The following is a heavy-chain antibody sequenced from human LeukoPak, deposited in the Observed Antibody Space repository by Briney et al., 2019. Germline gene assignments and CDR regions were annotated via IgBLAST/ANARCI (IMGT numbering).Heavy chain of an antibody. CDR3: AKVWCSSTSCYSGIYYYYGMDV. Sequence: TGGSLRLSCAASGITFSSHAMSWVRQAPGKGMEWVSAISGSGGTTYYADSVKGRFTVSRDNSKDTLSLQMNSLRGEGTAVYYCAKVWCSSTSCYSGIYYYYGMDVWGKGTTVTVSS. J-gene: IGHJ6*04. V-gene: IGHV3-23*01. CDR1: GITFSSHA. D-gene: IGHD2-2*01. CDR2: ISGSGGTT.